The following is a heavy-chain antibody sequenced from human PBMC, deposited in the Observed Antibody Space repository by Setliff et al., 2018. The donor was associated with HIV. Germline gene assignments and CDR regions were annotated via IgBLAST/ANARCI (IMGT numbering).Heavy chain of an antibody. CDR2: IYYSGST. J-gene: IGHJ6*04. CDR1: GGSISSYY. Sequence: SETLSLTCTVSGGSISSYYWSWIRQPPGKGLEWVGYIYYSGSTTYNPSLKSRVTLSVGTSKNQFSLKLSSVTAADTAVYYCARGWELLPYWALNVWGKGTTVTVSS. CDR3: ARGWELLPYWALNV. V-gene: IGHV4-59*08. D-gene: IGHD2-15*01.